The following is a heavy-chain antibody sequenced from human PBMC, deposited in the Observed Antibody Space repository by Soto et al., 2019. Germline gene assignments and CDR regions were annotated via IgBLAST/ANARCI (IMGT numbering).Heavy chain of an antibody. CDR3: ARVFKDEGFWDYFDY. Sequence: GESLKISCKASGYDFSTHWIGWVRHMPGKGLQWMAIIYPSDSDTKYSPSFQGHVTISVDKSISTAYLQWSGLQASDGAKYYGARVFKDEGFWDYFDYWGPGTLVTVSS. D-gene: IGHD3-16*01. CDR1: GYDFSTHW. V-gene: IGHV5-51*01. J-gene: IGHJ4*02. CDR2: IYPSDSDT.